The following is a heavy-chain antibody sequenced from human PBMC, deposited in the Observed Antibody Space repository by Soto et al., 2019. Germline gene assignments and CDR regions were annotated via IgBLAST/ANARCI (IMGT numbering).Heavy chain of an antibody. CDR3: AREGTAMGGLYYYYGMDV. V-gene: IGHV4-38-2*02. J-gene: IGHJ6*02. Sequence: SETLSLTCAVSGYSISSGYYWGWIRQPPGKGLEWIGSIYHSGSTYCNPSLKSRVTISVDTSKNQFSLKLSSVTAADTAVYYCAREGTAMGGLYYYYGMDVWGQGTTVTVSS. CDR2: IYHSGST. D-gene: IGHD2-21*02. CDR1: GYSISSGYY.